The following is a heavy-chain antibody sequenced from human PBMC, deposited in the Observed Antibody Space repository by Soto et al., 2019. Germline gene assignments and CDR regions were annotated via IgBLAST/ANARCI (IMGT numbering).Heavy chain of an antibody. J-gene: IGHJ4*02. Sequence: PGWSLRLACASSGFTFISYAMSWVRQAPGKGLEWVSAISGSGGSTYYADSVKGRFTISRDNSKNTLYLQMNSLRAEDTAVYYCAKCGDSSGYFLFDYWGQGTLVTVSS. CDR1: GFTFISYA. CDR3: AKCGDSSGYFLFDY. D-gene: IGHD3-22*01. CDR2: ISGSGGST. V-gene: IGHV3-23*01.